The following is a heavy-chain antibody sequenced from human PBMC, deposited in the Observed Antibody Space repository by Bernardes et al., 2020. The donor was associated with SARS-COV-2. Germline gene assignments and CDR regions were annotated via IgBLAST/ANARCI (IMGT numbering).Heavy chain of an antibody. V-gene: IGHV4-34*01. CDR1: GGSFSGYY. Sequence: SETLSLTCAVYGGSFSGYYWNWIRQTPGKGLQWIGEINHSGNTNYNPSLKSRVTMSVDTSKNHVSLKLSSVTAADTAVYYCARGGCSSSSCYNFDYWGQGTLVTVSS. CDR3: ARGGCSSSSCYNFDY. D-gene: IGHD2-2*02. CDR2: INHSGNT. J-gene: IGHJ4*02.